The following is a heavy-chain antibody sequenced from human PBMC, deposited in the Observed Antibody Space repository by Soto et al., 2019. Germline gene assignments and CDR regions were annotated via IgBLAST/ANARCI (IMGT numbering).Heavy chain of an antibody. J-gene: IGHJ5*02. Sequence: SETLSLTCTVSCGSISSDANFWSWIRQLPGRGLEWIGYISYTGRTYCTPSLNSRLTISLDTSKNLFSLRLSAVTAADTAVYFCARGSFSSSSSWFDPWGQGTLVTVSS. V-gene: IGHV4-31*03. CDR2: ISYTGRT. D-gene: IGHD6-6*01. CDR1: CGSISSDANF. CDR3: ARGSFSSSSSWFDP.